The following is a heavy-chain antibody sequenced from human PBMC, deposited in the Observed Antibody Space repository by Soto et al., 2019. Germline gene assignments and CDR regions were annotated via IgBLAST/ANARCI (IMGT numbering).Heavy chain of an antibody. V-gene: IGHV4-34*01. CDR2: INHSGST. CDR3: AGDKLTIFGVVIGYNWFDP. D-gene: IGHD3-3*01. CDR1: GGSFSGYY. Sequence: SETLSLTCAVYGGSFSGYYWSWIRQPPGKGLEWIGEINHSGSTNYNPSLKSRVTISVDTSKNQFSLKLSPVTAADTAVYYCAGDKLTIFGVVIGYNWFDPWGQGTLVTVSS. J-gene: IGHJ5*02.